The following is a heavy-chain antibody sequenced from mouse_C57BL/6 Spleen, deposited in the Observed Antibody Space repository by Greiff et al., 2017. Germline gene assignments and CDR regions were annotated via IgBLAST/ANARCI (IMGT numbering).Heavy chain of an antibody. J-gene: IGHJ2*01. V-gene: IGHV5-17*01. Sequence: EVQVVESGGGLVKPGGSLKLSCAASGFTFSDYGMHWVRQAPEKGLEWVAYISSGSSTIYYADTVKGRFPISRDNAKNTLFLQMTSLRSEDTAMYYCARDGYDKSRDYWGQGTTLTVSS. D-gene: IGHD2-2*01. CDR1: GFTFSDYG. CDR2: ISSGSSTI. CDR3: ARDGYDKSRDY.